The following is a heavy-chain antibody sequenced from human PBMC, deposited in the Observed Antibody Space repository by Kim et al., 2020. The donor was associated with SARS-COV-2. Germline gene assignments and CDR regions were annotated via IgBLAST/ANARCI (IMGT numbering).Heavy chain of an antibody. CDR3: ARVTVRYSSSWDDTSDA. Sequence: GRSLRLSCAASGFTFSSYAMHWVRQAPGKGLEWVAVISYDGSNKYYADSVKGRFTISRDNSKNTLYLQMNSLRAEDTAVYYCARVTVRYSSSWDDTSDA. D-gene: IGHD6-13*01. CDR1: GFTFSSYA. V-gene: IGHV3-30-3*01. CDR2: ISYDGSNK. J-gene: IGHJ3*01.